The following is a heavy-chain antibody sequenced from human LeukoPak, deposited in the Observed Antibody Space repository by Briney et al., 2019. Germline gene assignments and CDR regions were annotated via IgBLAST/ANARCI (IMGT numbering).Heavy chain of an antibody. Sequence: PGGSLRLSCAASGFTFNTFNMNWVRQAPGKGLEWVSSLTSGGDYIYYADSVKGRFTTSRDNAKNSLSLQLNSLRVEDTAVYYCARGHYDVLAASYKWTPDYWGQGTLVTVSS. J-gene: IGHJ4*02. V-gene: IGHV3-21*01. CDR3: ARGHYDVLAASYKWTPDY. CDR1: GFTFNTFN. CDR2: LTSGGDYI. D-gene: IGHD3-9*01.